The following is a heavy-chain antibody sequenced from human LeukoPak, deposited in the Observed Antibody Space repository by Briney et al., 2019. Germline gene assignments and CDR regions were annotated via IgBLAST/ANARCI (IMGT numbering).Heavy chain of an antibody. CDR2: INHSGST. D-gene: IGHD4-17*01. J-gene: IGHJ6*03. Sequence: SETLSLTCAVYGGSFSGYYWSWIRQPPGKGLEWIGEINHSGSTNYNPSLKSRVAISVDTSKNQFSLKLSSVTAADTAVYYCARGSTVTTLRFFYYMDVWGKGTTVTVSS. V-gene: IGHV4-34*01. CDR3: ARGSTVTTLRFFYYMDV. CDR1: GGSFSGYY.